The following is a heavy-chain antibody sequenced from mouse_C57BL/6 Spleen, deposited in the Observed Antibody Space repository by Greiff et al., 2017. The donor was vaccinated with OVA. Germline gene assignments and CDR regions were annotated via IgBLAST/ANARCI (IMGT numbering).Heavy chain of an antibody. Sequence: DVMLVESGGGLVKPGGSLKLSCAASGFTFSSYAMSWVRQTPEKRLEWVATISDGGSYTYYPDNVKGRFTISRDNAKNNLYLQMSHLKSEDTAMYYCAISYCDVEYFDVWGTGTTVTVSS. CDR2: ISDGGSYT. V-gene: IGHV5-4*03. CDR3: AISYCDVEYFDV. J-gene: IGHJ1*03. CDR1: GFTFSSYA. D-gene: IGHD2-4*01.